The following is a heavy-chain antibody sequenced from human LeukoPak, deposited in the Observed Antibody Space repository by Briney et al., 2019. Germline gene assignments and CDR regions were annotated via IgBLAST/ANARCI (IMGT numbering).Heavy chain of an antibody. J-gene: IGHJ4*02. D-gene: IGHD6-6*01. CDR3: ASLSSSESPLLGY. CDR1: GGSISSYY. Sequence: PSETLSLTCTVSGGSISSYYWSWIRQPPGKGLEWIGYIYYSGSTNYNPSLKSRVTISVDTSKNQFSLKLSSVTAADTAVYYCASLSSSESPLLGYWGQGTLVTVSS. V-gene: IGHV4-59*01. CDR2: IYYSGST.